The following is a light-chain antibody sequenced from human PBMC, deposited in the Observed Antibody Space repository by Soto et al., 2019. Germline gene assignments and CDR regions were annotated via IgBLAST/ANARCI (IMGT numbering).Light chain of an antibody. CDR2: GAS. CDR1: QSVSSY. Sequence: EIVLTQSPATLSLSPGERATLSCRASQSVSSYLAWYQQKPGQAPRLLIYGASNRATGIPARFSGSGSGTDFTLTISSLEPEDFAVYYCQQRSKWPRTFGPGTKVDIK. J-gene: IGKJ3*01. CDR3: QQRSKWPRT. V-gene: IGKV3-11*01.